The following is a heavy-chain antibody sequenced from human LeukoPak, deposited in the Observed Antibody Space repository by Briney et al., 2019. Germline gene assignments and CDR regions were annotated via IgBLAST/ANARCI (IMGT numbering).Heavy chain of an antibody. D-gene: IGHD6-19*01. CDR1: GFTFSSYA. CDR2: ISGSGGST. Sequence: PGGSLRLSCAASGFTFSSYAMSWIRQAPGKGLEWVSVISGSGGSTYYADSVKGRFTISRDNSKNTLYLQMNSLRAEDTAVYYCASLGEQWLVQYLHYWGQGTLVTVSS. J-gene: IGHJ4*02. CDR3: ASLGEQWLVQYLHY. V-gene: IGHV3-23*01.